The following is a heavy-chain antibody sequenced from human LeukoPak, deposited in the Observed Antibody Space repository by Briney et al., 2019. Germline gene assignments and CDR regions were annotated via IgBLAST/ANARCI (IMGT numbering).Heavy chain of an antibody. CDR3: ARIPRTWLRFPYFDY. CDR1: AFTFSNYT. CDR2: ISYDGSNK. V-gene: IGHV3-30-3*01. Sequence: GRSLRLSCAASAFTFSNYTMHWVRQAPGKRLEWVAVISYDGSNKYYADSVKGRFTISRDNSKNTLYLQMNSLRGEDTAVYYCARIPRTWLRFPYFDYWGQGTLVTVSS. D-gene: IGHD5-12*01. J-gene: IGHJ4*02.